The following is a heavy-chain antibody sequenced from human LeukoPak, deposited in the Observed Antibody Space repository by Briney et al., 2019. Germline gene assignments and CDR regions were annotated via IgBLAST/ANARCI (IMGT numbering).Heavy chain of an antibody. CDR3: GLGYYYYNGMDF. V-gene: IGHV3-21*01. CDR2: ISSTSSYI. Sequence: GGSLRLSCAASGFTFSSYTMNWVRQAPGEGLEWVSSISSTSSYIYYADSVKGRFTISRDNAKNSLYLQMNSLRPEDTAVYYCGLGYYYYNGMDFWGQGTTVTVSS. J-gene: IGHJ6*02. D-gene: IGHD7-27*01. CDR1: GFTFSSYT.